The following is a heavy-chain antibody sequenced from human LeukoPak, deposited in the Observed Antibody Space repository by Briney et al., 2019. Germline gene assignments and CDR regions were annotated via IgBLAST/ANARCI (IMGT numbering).Heavy chain of an antibody. CDR2: INPSGGST. J-gene: IGHJ4*02. Sequence: ASVKVSCKASGYTFTSYYMHWVRQAPGQGLEWMGIINPSGGSTSYAQKFQGRVTMTRDMSTSTVYMELSRLRSDDTAVYYCARAQITMVRGVYVYFDYWGQGTLVTVSS. V-gene: IGHV1-46*01. CDR3: ARAQITMVRGVYVYFDY. D-gene: IGHD3-10*01. CDR1: GYTFTSYY.